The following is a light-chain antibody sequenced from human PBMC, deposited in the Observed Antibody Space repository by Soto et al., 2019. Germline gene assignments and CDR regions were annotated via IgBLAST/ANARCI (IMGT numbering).Light chain of an antibody. CDR3: SSYAGSNNYVV. V-gene: IGLV2-8*01. J-gene: IGLJ2*01. CDR2: EVS. Sequence: QSALTQPPSASGSPGQSVTISCTGTSSDVGGYNYVSWYQQHPGKATKLMIYEVSKRPSGVPDRFSGSKSGTTASLTVSGLQAEDEADYYCSSYAGSNNYVVFGGGTKLTVL. CDR1: SSDVGGYNY.